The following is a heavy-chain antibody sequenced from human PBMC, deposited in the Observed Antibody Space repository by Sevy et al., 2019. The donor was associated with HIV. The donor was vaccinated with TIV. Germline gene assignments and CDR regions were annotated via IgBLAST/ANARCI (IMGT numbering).Heavy chain of an antibody. CDR2: INPMNRDT. Sequence: DSVKVSCKASGYNFIGYYVHWVRQAPRQGLERIGRINPMNRDTKYAQKFQGRVTMIRDMSVSTAYMEVSRLKSDDTAIYYSAGQTSGWYDWFDPWGQGTLVTVSS. D-gene: IGHD6-19*01. CDR3: AGQTSGWYDWFDP. V-gene: IGHV1-2*06. CDR1: GYNFIGYY. J-gene: IGHJ5*02.